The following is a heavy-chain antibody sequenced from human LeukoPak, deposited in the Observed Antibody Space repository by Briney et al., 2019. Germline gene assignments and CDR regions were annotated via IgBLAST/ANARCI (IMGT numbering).Heavy chain of an antibody. V-gene: IGHV4-59*01. CDR3: AADNGDYRFDY. CDR1: GGSITNYY. Sequence: SETLSLTCTVSGGSITNYYWNWIRQSPGKGLEWIGYIYYRGNTNYNSTPTSRVTISVDTSKNQFSLKLTSVTAADTAVYYCAADNGDYRFDYWGQGTLVTVSS. CDR2: IYYRGNT. J-gene: IGHJ4*02. D-gene: IGHD4-17*01.